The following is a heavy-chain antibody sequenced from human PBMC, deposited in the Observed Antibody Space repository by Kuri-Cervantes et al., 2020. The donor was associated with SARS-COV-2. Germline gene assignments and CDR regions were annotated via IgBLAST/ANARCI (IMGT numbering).Heavy chain of an antibody. CDR3: ARASTYCSSTSCYDYYYMDV. V-gene: IGHV4-38-2*02. J-gene: IGHJ6*03. D-gene: IGHD2-2*01. CDR1: GYSISSGYY. Sequence: SETLSLTCTVSGYSISSGYYWGWIRQPPGKGLEWIGYIYYSGSTNYNPSLKSRVTISVDTSKNQFSLKLSSVTAADTAVYYCARASTYCSSTSCYDYYYMDVWGKGTTVTVSS. CDR2: IYYSGST.